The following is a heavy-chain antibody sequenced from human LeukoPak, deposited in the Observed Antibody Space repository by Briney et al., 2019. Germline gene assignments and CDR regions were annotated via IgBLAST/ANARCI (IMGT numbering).Heavy chain of an antibody. D-gene: IGHD3-10*01. Sequence: GAPVKGSCKASGYSFSSYGFSWVRQTPGQGLEWMGWISGHNGNTIYAQKFQGRVTMTTDTSTSSAHMEVRDLTSDDTGVYYCARDSIVRGVTPYYFDYWGQGTLVTVSS. J-gene: IGHJ4*02. V-gene: IGHV1-18*01. CDR1: GYSFSSYG. CDR3: ARDSIVRGVTPYYFDY. CDR2: ISGHNGNT.